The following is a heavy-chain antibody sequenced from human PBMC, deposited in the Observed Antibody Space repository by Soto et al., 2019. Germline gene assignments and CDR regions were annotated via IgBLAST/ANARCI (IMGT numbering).Heavy chain of an antibody. V-gene: IGHV1-46*01. CDR1: GYTFTGYY. CDR3: ARGTWDSSGWYAFPFDY. Sequence: ASAKVSCKASGYTFTGYYMHWVRQAPGQGLEWMGIINPLSGSTAYAQKFQGRVTLTRDTSTNTVSMELSSLRSEDTAVYYCARGTWDSSGWYAFPFDYWGQGTVVTVSS. CDR2: INPLSGST. J-gene: IGHJ4*02. D-gene: IGHD6-19*01.